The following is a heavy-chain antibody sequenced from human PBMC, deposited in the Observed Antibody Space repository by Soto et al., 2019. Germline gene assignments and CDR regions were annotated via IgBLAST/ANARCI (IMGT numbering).Heavy chain of an antibody. CDR3: ARHRYLSSTPSFDY. J-gene: IGHJ4*02. CDR2: IGGSGSST. Sequence: GGSLRLSCAASGFAYGMYAMSWVRQAPGKGLECVTAIGGSGSSTYYADSVKGRFTISRDNSKNTLSLQMHSLRADDTAMYYCARHRYLSSTPSFDYWGLGTLVTVSS. D-gene: IGHD2-2*01. V-gene: IGHV3-23*01. CDR1: GFAYGMYA.